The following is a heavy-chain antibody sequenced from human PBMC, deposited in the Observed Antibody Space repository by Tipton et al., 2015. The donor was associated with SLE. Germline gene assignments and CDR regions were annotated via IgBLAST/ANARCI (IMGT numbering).Heavy chain of an antibody. CDR3: ARGVAYYYDFGALDI. J-gene: IGHJ3*02. Sequence: TLSLTCTIYSGSFKGYHWSWIRQPPGKGLEWIGEINYSGSTNYNPSLKSRVTISIGTSKNQLSLELSSVTAADTAVHYCARGVAYYYDFGALDIWGQGTMVTVSS. CDR2: INYSGST. V-gene: IGHV4-34*01. CDR1: SGSFKGYH. D-gene: IGHD3-22*01.